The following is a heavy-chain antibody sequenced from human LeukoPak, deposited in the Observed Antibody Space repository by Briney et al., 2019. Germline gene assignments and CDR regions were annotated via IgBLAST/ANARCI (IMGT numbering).Heavy chain of an antibody. J-gene: IGHJ6*04. CDR1: GFTFSGSV. CDR2: IRSKANSYAT. Sequence: GGSLRLSCAASGFTFSGSVLHWVGRPSGKGREWVGRIRSKANSYATAYAASVKGRFTISRDDSKNTAYLQMNSLKTEDTAVYYCTRAMDVWGKGTTVTVSS. CDR3: TRAMDV. V-gene: IGHV3-73*01.